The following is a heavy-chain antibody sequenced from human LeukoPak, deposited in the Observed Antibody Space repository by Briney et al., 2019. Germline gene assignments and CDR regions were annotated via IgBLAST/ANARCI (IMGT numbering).Heavy chain of an antibody. CDR3: ATLGYSYGTDY. J-gene: IGHJ4*02. CDR1: GDSISSGNYY. D-gene: IGHD5-18*01. CDR2: IYTSGST. Sequence: SQTLSLTCTVSGDSISSGNYYWTWIRQPAGKGLEWIGRIYTSGSTNYNPSLKSRVTISVDTSKNQFSLKLSSVTAADTAAYYCATLGYSYGTDYWGQGTLVTVSS. V-gene: IGHV4-61*02.